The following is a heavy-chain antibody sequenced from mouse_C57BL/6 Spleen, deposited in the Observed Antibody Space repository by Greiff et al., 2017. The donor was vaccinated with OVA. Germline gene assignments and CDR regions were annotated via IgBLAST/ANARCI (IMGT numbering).Heavy chain of an antibody. CDR2: INPNNGGT. V-gene: IGHV1-26*01. D-gene: IGHD2-4*01. J-gene: IGHJ2*01. Sequence: EVQLQQSGPELVKPGASVKISCKASGYTFTDYYMNWVKQSHGKSLEWIGDINPNNGGTSYNQKFKGKATLTVDKSSSTAYMELRSLTSEDSAVYYCARFYYDYPYYFDYWGQGTTLTVSS. CDR1: GYTFTDYY. CDR3: ARFYYDYPYYFDY.